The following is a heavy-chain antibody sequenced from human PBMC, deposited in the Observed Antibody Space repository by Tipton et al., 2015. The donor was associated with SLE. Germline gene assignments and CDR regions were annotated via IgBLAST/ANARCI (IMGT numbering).Heavy chain of an antibody. J-gene: IGHJ4*02. Sequence: QLVQSGAEVKKPGESLKISCKGSGYNFTSYWIGWVRQMPGKGLEWMGIIYPGDSDTRYSPSFQGQVTISADKSISTAYLQWSSLKASDTAMYCCARHFHNSSGYYLYFDYWGQGTLVTVSS. CDR1: GYNFTSYW. CDR3: ARHFHNSSGYYLYFDY. V-gene: IGHV5-51*01. CDR2: IYPGDSDT. D-gene: IGHD3-22*01.